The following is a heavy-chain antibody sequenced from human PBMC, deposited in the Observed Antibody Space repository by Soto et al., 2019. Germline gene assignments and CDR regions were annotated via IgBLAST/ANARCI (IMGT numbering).Heavy chain of an antibody. CDR1: GGSISSYY. CDR2: IYYSGST. CDR3: ARQEGLGHFDY. J-gene: IGHJ4*02. Sequence: SETLSLTCTVSGGSISSYYWSWIRQPPGKGLEWIGYIYYSGSTNYNPSLKSRVTISVDTSKNQFSLKLSSVTAADTAVYYCARQEGLGHFDYWGQGTLVTVSS. D-gene: IGHD7-27*01. V-gene: IGHV4-59*08.